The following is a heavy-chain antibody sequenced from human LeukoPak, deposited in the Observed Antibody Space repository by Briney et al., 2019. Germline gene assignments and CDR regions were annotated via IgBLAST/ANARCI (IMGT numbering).Heavy chain of an antibody. V-gene: IGHV1-2*02. CDR3: AIIAVAGKAMAKTDY. CDR1: GYTFTGYY. D-gene: IGHD6-19*01. J-gene: IGHJ4*02. CDR2: MNPNNGGT. Sequence: ASVKVSCKASGYTFTGYYMHWVRQAPGQGLEWVGWMNPNNGGTNYAQNFQGRVTMTRDTSISTAYMELSSLRSEDTAVYYCAIIAVAGKAMAKTDYWGQGTLVTVSS.